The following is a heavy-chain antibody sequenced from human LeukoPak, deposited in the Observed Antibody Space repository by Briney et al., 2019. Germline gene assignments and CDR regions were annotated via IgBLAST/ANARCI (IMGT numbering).Heavy chain of an antibody. CDR1: GFTFSDYH. J-gene: IGHJ4*02. D-gene: IGHD5-18*01. V-gene: IGHV3-11*01. Sequence: GGSLRLSCAASGFTFSDYHMSWIRQAPGKGLEWVSYISGSGSTIYYADSVKGRFTISRDNAKNSLYLQMNSLRAEDTAVYYCARKYTAPDYWGQGTLVTVSS. CDR3: ARKYTAPDY. CDR2: ISGSGSTI.